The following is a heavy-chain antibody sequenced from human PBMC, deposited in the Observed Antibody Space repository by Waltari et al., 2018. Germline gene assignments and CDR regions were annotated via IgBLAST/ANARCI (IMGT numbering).Heavy chain of an antibody. Sequence: QVQLHESGPGLVKPSGTLSLTCAVSGYSIRSGYYWGWIRQPPGKGLGGIGNIFHGGLGVLLYGGRPYANPSLGSRVSMSVDTSRNQFSLRLESVTASDTALYYCARVEVPGPVDSWGPGILVAVSS. CDR1: GYSIRSGYY. CDR3: ARVEVPGPVDS. V-gene: IGHV4-38-2*01. D-gene: IGHD3-3*01. J-gene: IGHJ5*01. CDR2: IFHGGLGVLLYGGRP.